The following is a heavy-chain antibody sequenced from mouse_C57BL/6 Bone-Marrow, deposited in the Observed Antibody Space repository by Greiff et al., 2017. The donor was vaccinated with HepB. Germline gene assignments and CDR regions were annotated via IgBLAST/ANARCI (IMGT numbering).Heavy chain of an antibody. J-gene: IGHJ4*01. V-gene: IGHV1-64*01. Sequence: QVQLQQPGAELVKPGASVKLSCKASGYTFTSYWMHWVKQRPGQGLEWIGMIHPNSGSTNYNEKFKSKATLTVNKSSSTAYMQLSSLTSEDSAVYYCARQDYYAMDYWGQGTSVTVSS. CDR2: IHPNSGST. CDR3: ARQDYYAMDY. CDR1: GYTFTSYW.